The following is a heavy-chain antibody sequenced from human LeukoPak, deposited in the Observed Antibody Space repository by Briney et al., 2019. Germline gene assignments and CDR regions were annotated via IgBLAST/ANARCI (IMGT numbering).Heavy chain of an antibody. CDR3: ATAGNYRFDY. D-gene: IGHD1-7*01. V-gene: IGHV3-74*01. CDR1: GFTFSNYW. J-gene: IGHJ4*02. Sequence: RSLRLSCAASGFTFSNYWVHWVRQAPGKGLVWVSRINPDGSTINYADSVKGRFTISRDNAKNTLYLQMNSLRAEDTAVYYCATAGNYRFDYWGQGTLVTVSS. CDR2: INPDGSTI.